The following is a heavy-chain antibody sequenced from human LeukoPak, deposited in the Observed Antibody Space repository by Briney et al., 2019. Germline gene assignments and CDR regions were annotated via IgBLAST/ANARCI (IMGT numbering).Heavy chain of an antibody. CDR3: AKGSGWYV. CDR2: NSGSGGST. J-gene: IGHJ4*02. Sequence: GGSLRLSCAASGFTFSSSSMSWVRQAPGKGLEWVSVNSGSGGSTDYADSVKGRLTISRDNSKNTLYLQINSLRAEDTAVYYCAKGSGWYVWGQGTLVTVSS. V-gene: IGHV3-23*01. CDR1: GFTFSSSS. D-gene: IGHD6-19*01.